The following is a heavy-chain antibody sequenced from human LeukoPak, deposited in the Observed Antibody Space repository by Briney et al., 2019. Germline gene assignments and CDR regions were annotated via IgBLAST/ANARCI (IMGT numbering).Heavy chain of an antibody. V-gene: IGHV3-53*01. J-gene: IGHJ4*02. CDR2: IYSDGST. CDR3: ATDSSGSSWYSH. Sequence: GGSLRLSCAAPGFTVSFTYMSWVRQAPVKGLEWVSVIYSDGSTYYADSVKGRFTISRDNSKNTLYLQMNSLRADDTAVYFCATDSSGSSWYSHWGQGTLVTVSS. CDR1: GFTVSFTY. D-gene: IGHD6-13*01.